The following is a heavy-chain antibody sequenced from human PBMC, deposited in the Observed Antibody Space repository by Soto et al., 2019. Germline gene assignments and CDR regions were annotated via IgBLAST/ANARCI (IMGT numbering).Heavy chain of an antibody. D-gene: IGHD3-9*01. J-gene: IGHJ5*02. V-gene: IGHV4-59*01. CDR2: IYYSGST. CDR1: GGSISSYY. Sequence: PSETLSLTCTVSGGSISSYYWSWIRQPPGKGLEWIGYIYYSGSTNYNPSLKSRVTISVDTSKNQFSLKLSSVTAADTAVYYCARDLGDDILTGYPTSWFDPWGQGTLVTVSS. CDR3: ARDLGDDILTGYPTSWFDP.